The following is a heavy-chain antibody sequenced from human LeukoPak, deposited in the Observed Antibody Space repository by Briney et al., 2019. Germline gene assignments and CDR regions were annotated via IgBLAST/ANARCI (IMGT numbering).Heavy chain of an antibody. CDR2: IYYSGST. CDR1: GGSISSYY. J-gene: IGHJ4*02. CDR3: ARGPEDCFDY. V-gene: IGHV4-59*01. D-gene: IGHD1-14*01. Sequence: PSETLSLTCTVSGGSISSYYWSWLRQPPGKGLEWIGYIYYSGSTNYNPSLKSRVTISVDTSTNQFSLKLTSVTAADTAVYYCARGPEDCFDYWGQGTLVTVSS.